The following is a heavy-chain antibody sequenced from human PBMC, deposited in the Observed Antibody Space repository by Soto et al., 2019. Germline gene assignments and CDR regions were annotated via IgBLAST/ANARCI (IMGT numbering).Heavy chain of an antibody. V-gene: IGHV4-59*08. J-gene: IGHJ3*02. CDR1: GGSISTYY. CDR3: ARPNNSGYPNAFDI. D-gene: IGHD3-22*01. Sequence: PSETLSLTCAVSGGSISTYYWSWIRQPPGKGLEWIGYIYYSGSTNFNPSLKSRVTMSVDTSKNQSSLKLSSVTAADTAVYYCARPNNSGYPNAFDIWGQGTVVTVSS. CDR2: IYYSGST.